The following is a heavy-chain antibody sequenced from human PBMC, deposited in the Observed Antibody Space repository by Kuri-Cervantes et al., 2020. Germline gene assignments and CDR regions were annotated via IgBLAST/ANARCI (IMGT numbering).Heavy chain of an antibody. J-gene: IGHJ5*01. D-gene: IGHD6-19*01. V-gene: IGHV3-23*01. Sequence: GGSLRLSCAASGFTFSSYGMHWVRQAPGKGLEWVSVISGSGDSTFYIDSVKGRLTISRDNSKNMLFLEMNSVRADDTAIYYCVRRSSGWYFDFWGQGMLVTVSS. CDR2: ISGSGDST. CDR1: GFTFSSYG. CDR3: VRRSSGWYFDF.